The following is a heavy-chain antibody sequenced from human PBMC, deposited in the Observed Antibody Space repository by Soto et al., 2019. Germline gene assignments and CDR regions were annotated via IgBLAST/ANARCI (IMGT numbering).Heavy chain of an antibody. CDR2: MNPNSGNT. Sequence: GASVKVSCKASGYTFTSYDINWVRQATGQGLEWMGWMNPNSGNTGYAQKFQGRVTMTRNTSISTAYMELSSLRSEDTAVYYCARGPTSIVLMVYATEYFQQWGQGTLVTVSS. CDR1: GYTFTSYD. V-gene: IGHV1-8*01. CDR3: ARGPTSIVLMVYATEYFQQ. J-gene: IGHJ1*01. D-gene: IGHD2-8*01.